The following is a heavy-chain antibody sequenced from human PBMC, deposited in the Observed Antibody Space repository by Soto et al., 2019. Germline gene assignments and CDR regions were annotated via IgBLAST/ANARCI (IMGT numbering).Heavy chain of an antibody. V-gene: IGHV3-23*01. Sequence: EVPLLESGGGLVQPGGSLRLSCAASGFTFSSYAMSWVRQAPGKGLEWVSAISGSGGSTYYADSVKGRFTISRDNSKNTLYLQMNSLRAEDTAVYYCAKDPLGYCSGGSCYTLRDAFDIWGQGTMVTVSS. CDR3: AKDPLGYCSGGSCYTLRDAFDI. J-gene: IGHJ3*02. CDR2: ISGSGGST. CDR1: GFTFSSYA. D-gene: IGHD2-15*01.